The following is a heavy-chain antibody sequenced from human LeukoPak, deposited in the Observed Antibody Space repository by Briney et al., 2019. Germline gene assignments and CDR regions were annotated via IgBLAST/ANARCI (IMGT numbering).Heavy chain of an antibody. V-gene: IGHV1-46*01. CDR3: ARVGCSSTSCYFDY. D-gene: IGHD2-2*01. CDR1: GYTLTELS. CDR2: INPSGGST. J-gene: IGHJ4*02. Sequence: ASVKVSCKVSGYTLTELSMHWVRQAPGQGLEWMGIINPSGGSTSYAQKFQGRVTMTRDTSTSTVYMELSSLRSEDTAVYYCARVGCSSTSCYFDYWGQGTLVTVSS.